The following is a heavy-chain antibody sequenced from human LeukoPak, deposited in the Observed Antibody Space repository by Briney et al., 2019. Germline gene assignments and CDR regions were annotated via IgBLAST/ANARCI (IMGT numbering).Heavy chain of an antibody. D-gene: IGHD6-19*01. CDR1: GFTFDDYA. CDR2: ISWNGGSI. CDR3: AKDIAGEQWLGFDY. V-gene: IGHV3-9*01. J-gene: IGHJ4*02. Sequence: GGSLRLSCAASGFTFDDYAMHWVRQAPGKGLEWVSGISWNGGSIGYADSVKGRFTISRDNAKNSLYLQMNSLRAEDTALHYCAKDIAGEQWLGFDYWGQGTLVTVSS.